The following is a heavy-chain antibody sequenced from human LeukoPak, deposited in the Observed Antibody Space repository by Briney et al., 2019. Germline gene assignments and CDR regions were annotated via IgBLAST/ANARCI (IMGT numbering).Heavy chain of an antibody. V-gene: IGHV3-30*04. CDR3: AKGRGGTYDAFDI. CDR1: GCTFSSYA. CDR2: ISYDGSNK. D-gene: IGHD2-15*01. J-gene: IGHJ3*02. Sequence: GGSLRLSCAASGCTFSSYAMHWVRQAPGKGLEWVAVISYDGSNKYYADSVKGRFTISRDNSKNTLYLQMNSLRAEDTAVYYCAKGRGGTYDAFDIWGQGTMVTVSS.